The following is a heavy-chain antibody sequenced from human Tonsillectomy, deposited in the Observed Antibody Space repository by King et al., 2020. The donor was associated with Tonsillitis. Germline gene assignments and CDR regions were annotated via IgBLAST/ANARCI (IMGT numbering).Heavy chain of an antibody. CDR1: GDSITSSGYY. J-gene: IGHJ6*04. CDR3: ASVAGDQELALDA. Sequence: QLQESGPGPVKPSETLSLTCSVSGDSITSSGYYWGWFRQPPGKGLEWLGSFHYSGTTYYNPSLKSRVTISGDTSKNLFSMNLSSVTAAATAVYYCASVAGDQELALDAWGEGTADSCSS. D-gene: IGHD1-7*01. CDR2: FHYSGTT. V-gene: IGHV4-39*07.